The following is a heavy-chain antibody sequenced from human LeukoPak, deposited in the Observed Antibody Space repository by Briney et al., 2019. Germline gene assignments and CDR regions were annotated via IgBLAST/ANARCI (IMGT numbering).Heavy chain of an antibody. J-gene: IGHJ5*02. CDR1: GYTFTSYY. V-gene: IGHV1-46*01. Sequence: GASVKVSCKASGYTFTSYYMRWVRQAPGQGLEWMGIINPSGGSTSYAQKFQGRVTMTRDTSASTVYMELSSLRSEDTAVYYCARAPYCGGDCYPNWFDPWGQGTLVTVSS. D-gene: IGHD2-21*02. CDR3: ARAPYCGGDCYPNWFDP. CDR2: INPSGGST.